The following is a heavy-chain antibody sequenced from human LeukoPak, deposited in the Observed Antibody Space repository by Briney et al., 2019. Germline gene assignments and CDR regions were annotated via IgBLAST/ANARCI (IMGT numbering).Heavy chain of an antibody. Sequence: SETLSLTCAVYGGSFSDYYLSWIRQPPGKGLEWIGEINHSGSTNYSPSLKSRVTISVDTSKNQFSLKLTSVTAADTAVYYCARAPYGGNSNYWGQGTLVTVSS. CDR1: GGSFSDYY. CDR2: INHSGST. D-gene: IGHD4-23*01. V-gene: IGHV4-34*01. J-gene: IGHJ4*02. CDR3: ARAPYGGNSNY.